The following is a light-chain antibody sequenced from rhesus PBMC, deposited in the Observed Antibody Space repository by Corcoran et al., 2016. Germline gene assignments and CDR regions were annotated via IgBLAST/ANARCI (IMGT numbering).Light chain of an antibody. CDR3: QQSSNLSPLT. CDR1: QSVGSY. V-gene: IGKV3-24*04. Sequence: ETVVTQSPATLSLSPGERATLSCRASQSVGSYLAWYQQKPGQAPRLLIYGTSSRATGIPDRFSGSGSGTDFTLTISSLEPEDVGVYYCQQSSNLSPLTFGGGTKVEIK. CDR2: GTS. J-gene: IGKJ4*01.